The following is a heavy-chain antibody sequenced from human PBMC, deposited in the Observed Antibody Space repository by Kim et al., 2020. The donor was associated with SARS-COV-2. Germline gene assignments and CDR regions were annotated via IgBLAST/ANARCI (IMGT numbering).Heavy chain of an antibody. V-gene: IGHV1-18*04. CDR2: ISAYNGNT. CDR1: GYTFTSYG. J-gene: IGHJ6*02. CDR3: ARYYDILTGRYYYYYGMDV. D-gene: IGHD3-9*01. Sequence: ASVKVSCKASGYTFTSYGISWVRQAPGQGLEWMGWISAYNGNTNYAQKLQGRVTMTTDTSTSTAYMELRSLRSDDTAVYYCARYYDILTGRYYYYYGMDVWGQGTTVTVSS.